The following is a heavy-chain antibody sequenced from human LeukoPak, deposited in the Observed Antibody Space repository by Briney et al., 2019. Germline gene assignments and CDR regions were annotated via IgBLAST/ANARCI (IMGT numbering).Heavy chain of an antibody. Sequence: PSKTLSLTCTVYGGSIISTTYYWGWIRQPPGEGLEWIGSIDYSGSTYYNPSLKSRVTISVDTSKNQFSLNLSSVTAADTAVYSCARASGSCWYERRLHAYYYYMDVWGKGTTVTVSS. CDR2: IDYSGST. V-gene: IGHV4-39*07. CDR3: ARASGSCWYERRLHAYYYYMDV. CDR1: GGSIISTTYY. D-gene: IGHD6-13*01. J-gene: IGHJ6*03.